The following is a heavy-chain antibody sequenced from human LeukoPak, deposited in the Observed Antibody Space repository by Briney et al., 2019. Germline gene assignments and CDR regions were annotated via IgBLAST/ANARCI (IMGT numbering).Heavy chain of an antibody. J-gene: IGHJ3*02. V-gene: IGHV4-59*01. CDR3: ARGGYYAPGAFDI. CDR1: GGSISSYY. Sequence: SETLSLTCTVSGGSISSYYWSWIRQPPGKGLEWIGYIYYSGSTNYNPSLKSRVTISVDTSKNQFSLKLSSVTAADTAVYYCARGGYYAPGAFDIWGQGTMVTVSS. CDR2: IYYSGST. D-gene: IGHD2-2*01.